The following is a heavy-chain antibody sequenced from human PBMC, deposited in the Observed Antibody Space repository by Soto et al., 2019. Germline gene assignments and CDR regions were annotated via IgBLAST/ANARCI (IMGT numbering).Heavy chain of an antibody. CDR3: ARGTDYTQIASYHYGLDV. J-gene: IGHJ6*02. CDR1: SGSFSGYY. Sequence: SETLSLTCSIYSGSFSGYYWSWIRQPPGKGLEWIGEISQSGNTNYSPSLKSRVSISIDTSMKQFSLNLASGSAADTAVYYCARGTDYTQIASYHYGLDVWGQGTTVTVSS. V-gene: IGHV4-34*01. D-gene: IGHD4-4*01. CDR2: ISQSGNT.